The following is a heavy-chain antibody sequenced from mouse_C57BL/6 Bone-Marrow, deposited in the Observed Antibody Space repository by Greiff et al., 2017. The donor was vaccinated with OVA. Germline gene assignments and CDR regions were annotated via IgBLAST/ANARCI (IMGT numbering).Heavy chain of an antibody. Sequence: EVKLQESGPVLVKPGASVKMSCKASGYTFTDYYMNWVKQSHGKSLEWIGVINPYNGGTSYNQKFKGKATLTVDKSSSTAYMELNSLTSEDSAVYYCAREGIYYEYDGRFAYWGQGTLVTVSA. J-gene: IGHJ3*01. CDR2: INPYNGGT. V-gene: IGHV1-19*01. CDR3: AREGIYYEYDGRFAY. D-gene: IGHD2-4*01. CDR1: GYTFTDYY.